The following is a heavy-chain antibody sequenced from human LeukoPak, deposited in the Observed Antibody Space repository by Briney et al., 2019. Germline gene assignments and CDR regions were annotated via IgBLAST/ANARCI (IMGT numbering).Heavy chain of an antibody. CDR3: ARVPYYYDSSGYYYGMDV. CDR2: IYYSGST. V-gene: IGHV4-59*08. J-gene: IGHJ6*02. Sequence: SETLSLTCTVSGGSISSYYWSWIRQPPGKGLGWIGYIYYSGSTNYNPSLKSRVTISVDTSKNQFSLKLSSVTAADTAVYYCARVPYYYDSSGYYYGMDVWGQGTTVTVSS. D-gene: IGHD3-22*01. CDR1: GGSISSYY.